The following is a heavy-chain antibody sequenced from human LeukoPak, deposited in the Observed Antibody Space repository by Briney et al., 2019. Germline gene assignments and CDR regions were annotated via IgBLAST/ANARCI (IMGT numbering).Heavy chain of an antibody. Sequence: GGSLRLSCAASGFTFSPYWMSWVRQAPGKGLEWVANINEDGSDKYYVDSVKGRFTISRDNAKNSLYLQMNSLRAEDTAVYYCARDTYRFYDYWGQGTLVTVSS. J-gene: IGHJ4*02. CDR2: INEDGSDK. CDR1: GFTFSPYW. CDR3: ARDTYRFYDY. V-gene: IGHV3-7*01.